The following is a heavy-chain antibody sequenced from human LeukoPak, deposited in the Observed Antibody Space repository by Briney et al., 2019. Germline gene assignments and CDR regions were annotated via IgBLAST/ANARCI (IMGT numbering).Heavy chain of an antibody. CDR3: ATARGYCSSTSCPDWFDP. Sequence: SETLSPTCAVYGGSFSNYYWSWIRQAPGKGLEWIGEISRTGRTNYNSSLKSRVTISIDTSKNQFSLKLSSVTAADLAVYYCATARGYCSSTSCPDWFDPWGQGTLVTVSS. CDR1: GGSFSNYY. V-gene: IGHV4-34*01. CDR2: ISRTGRT. J-gene: IGHJ5*02. D-gene: IGHD2-2*01.